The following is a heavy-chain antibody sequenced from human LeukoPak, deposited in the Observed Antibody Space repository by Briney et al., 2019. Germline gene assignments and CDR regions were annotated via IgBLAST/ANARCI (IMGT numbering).Heavy chain of an antibody. D-gene: IGHD6-6*01. CDR1: GYTFPSYF. CDR2: INPTGGGT. CDR3: ARTAASRFDY. Sequence: GASVKVSCKASGYTFPSYFMHWVRQAPGQGLEWMGIINPTGGGTTYAQKFQGRVTMTRDTSTSTVYMELSSLRSDDTAVYYCARTAASRFDYWGQGTLVTVSS. J-gene: IGHJ4*02. V-gene: IGHV1-46*01.